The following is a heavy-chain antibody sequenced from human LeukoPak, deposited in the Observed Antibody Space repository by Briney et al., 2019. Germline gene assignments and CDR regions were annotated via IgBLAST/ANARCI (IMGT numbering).Heavy chain of an antibody. CDR2: INHNGNVN. Sequence: RGSLRLSCAASGFTFRSYWMNWGRQAPGQGLEWVASINHNGNVNYYVDSVKGRFTISRDNAKNSLYLQMSNLRAEDTAVYFCARGGGLDVWGQGATVTVSS. V-gene: IGHV3-7*03. J-gene: IGHJ6*02. D-gene: IGHD3-16*01. CDR3: ARGGGLDV. CDR1: GFTFRSYW.